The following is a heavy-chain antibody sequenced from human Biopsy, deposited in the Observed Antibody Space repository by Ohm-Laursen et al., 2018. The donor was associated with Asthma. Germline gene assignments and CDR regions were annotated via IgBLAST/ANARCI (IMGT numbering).Heavy chain of an antibody. V-gene: IGHV2-70*04. Sequence: PQTLTLTCSFSGFSLSSSGANVNWIRQPPVNALEWLARIDWEEDKFYSTSLRTRLTISKGSSEDQVVLTMTNMGPVDTATYYCTRHNDYWGQGTLVTVSS. D-gene: IGHD1-14*01. CDR2: IDWEEDK. CDR3: TRHNDY. CDR1: GFSLSSSGAN. J-gene: IGHJ4*02.